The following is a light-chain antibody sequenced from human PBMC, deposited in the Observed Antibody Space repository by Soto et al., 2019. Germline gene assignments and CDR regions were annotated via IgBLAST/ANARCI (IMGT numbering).Light chain of an antibody. CDR3: SSYKTSSTVVV. J-gene: IGLJ2*01. CDR2: GVS. V-gene: IGLV2-14*01. Sequence: QSALTQPASVSGSPGQSITISCTGTSSDVGGYNYVSWYQQYPGKAPKLMIFGVSDRPSGVSNRFSGSKSGNTASLTISGLQAEDEANYYCSSYKTSSTVVVFGGGTKRTFL. CDR1: SSDVGGYNY.